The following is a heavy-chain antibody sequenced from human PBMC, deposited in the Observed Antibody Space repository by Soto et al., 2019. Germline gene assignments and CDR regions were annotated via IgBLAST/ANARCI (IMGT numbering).Heavy chain of an antibody. CDR2: FDPEDGDT. CDR1: GYTLTELS. CDR3: ARVGITIFGVADRFDP. V-gene: IGHV1-24*01. J-gene: IGHJ5*02. D-gene: IGHD3-3*01. Sequence: GASVKVSCKVSGYTLTELSMHWVRQAPGKGLEWMGGFDPEDGDTIYAQKLQGRVTMTEDTSTSTAYMELRSLRSDDTAVYYCARVGITIFGVADRFDPWGQGTLVTVSS.